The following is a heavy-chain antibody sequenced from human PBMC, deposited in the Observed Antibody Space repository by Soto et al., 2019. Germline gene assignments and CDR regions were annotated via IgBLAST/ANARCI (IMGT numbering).Heavy chain of an antibody. CDR2: MYYSGNT. CDR1: GGSISGYY. Sequence: SETLSLTCTVSGGSISGYYWSWIRQPPGKGLEWIGYMYYSGNTNYNPSLKSRVTLSVDTSKNQFSLKLSSVTVADTAVYYCARAAPPRYYYYGMDVWGKGTTVT. V-gene: IGHV4-59*01. CDR3: ARAAPPRYYYYGMDV. J-gene: IGHJ6*01.